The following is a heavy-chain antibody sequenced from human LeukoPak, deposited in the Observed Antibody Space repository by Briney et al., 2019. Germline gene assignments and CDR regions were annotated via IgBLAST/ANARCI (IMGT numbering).Heavy chain of an antibody. CDR1: GGSISSHY. V-gene: IGHV4-59*11. J-gene: IGHJ6*02. D-gene: IGHD4/OR15-4a*01. CDR2: FYYSGST. Sequence: SETLSLTCTVSGGSISSHYWSWIRQPPGKGLEWIGYFYYSGSTNYNPSLKSRVTISVDTSKNQFSLKLNSVTAADTAVYYCAREDPRTKVPEGMDVWGQGTTVTVSS. CDR3: AREDPRTKVPEGMDV.